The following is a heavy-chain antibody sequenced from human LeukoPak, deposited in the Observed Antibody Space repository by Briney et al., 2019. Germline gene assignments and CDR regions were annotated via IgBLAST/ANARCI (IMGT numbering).Heavy chain of an antibody. CDR2: IYYSGST. J-gene: IGHJ4*02. D-gene: IGHD6-13*01. CDR1: GGSISSHY. V-gene: IGHV4-59*11. CDR3: ARVAAGGNYFDY. Sequence: PSETLSLTCAVSGGSISSHYWSWIRQPPGKGLEWIGYIYYSGSTNYNPSLKSRVTISEDTSKNQFSLKLSSLTVADTAVYYCARVAAGGNYFDYWGQGTLVTVSS.